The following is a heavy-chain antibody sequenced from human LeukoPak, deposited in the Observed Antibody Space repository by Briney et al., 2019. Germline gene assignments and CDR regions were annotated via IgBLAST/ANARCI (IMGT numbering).Heavy chain of an antibody. CDR3: ARDISVVPAAIRSDY. CDR2: ISAYNGNT. CDR1: GYTFTSYG. Sequence: ASVKVSCKASGYTFTSYGISWVRQAPGQGLEWMGWISAYNGNTSYAQKLQGRVTMTTDTSTSTAYMELRSLRSDDTAVYYCARDISVVPAAIRSDYWGQGTLVTVSS. V-gene: IGHV1-18*01. J-gene: IGHJ4*02. D-gene: IGHD2-2*01.